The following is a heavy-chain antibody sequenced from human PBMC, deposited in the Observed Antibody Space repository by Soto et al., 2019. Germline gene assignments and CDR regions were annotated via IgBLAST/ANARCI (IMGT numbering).Heavy chain of an antibody. V-gene: IGHV4-31*03. Sequence: QVQLQESGPGLVKPSQTLSLTCTVSGDSIGSTNDYWSWIRQHPGKGLEWIGYIYYSGSTNYNPSLKSRVTISVDKSKNQFSLNLSSVTAADTAVYYCARDVSYSDKSGCAFDHWGQGTLVTVSS. D-gene: IGHD3-22*01. CDR2: IYYSGST. CDR3: ARDVSYSDKSGCAFDH. J-gene: IGHJ4*02. CDR1: GDSIGSTNDY.